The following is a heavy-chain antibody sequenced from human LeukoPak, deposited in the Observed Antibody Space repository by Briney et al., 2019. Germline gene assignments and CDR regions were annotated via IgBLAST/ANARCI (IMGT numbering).Heavy chain of an antibody. J-gene: IGHJ6*03. Sequence: EASVKVSCKASGYTFTGYYMHWVRQAPGQGLEWMGWINPNSGGTNYAQKFQGRVTMTRDTSISTAYMELSRLRSDDTAVYYCARERSFRLVRYYMDVWGKGTTVTVSS. V-gene: IGHV1-2*02. D-gene: IGHD6-19*01. CDR1: GYTFTGYY. CDR2: INPNSGGT. CDR3: ARERSFRLVRYYMDV.